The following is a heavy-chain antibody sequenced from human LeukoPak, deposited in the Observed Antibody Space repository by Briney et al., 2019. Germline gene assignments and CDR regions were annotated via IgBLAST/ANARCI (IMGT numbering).Heavy chain of an antibody. Sequence: LSGGSLRLSCAASGFTFSNYWMSWVRQAPGKGLEWVANIKQDGSEKYYVDSLKGRFTISRDNAKNSLYLQMNSLRAEDTAVYYCARDRLYTDYEFDYWGQGTLVTVSS. CDR2: IKQDGSEK. D-gene: IGHD5-12*01. V-gene: IGHV3-7*01. J-gene: IGHJ4*02. CDR3: ARDRLYTDYEFDY. CDR1: GFTFSNYW.